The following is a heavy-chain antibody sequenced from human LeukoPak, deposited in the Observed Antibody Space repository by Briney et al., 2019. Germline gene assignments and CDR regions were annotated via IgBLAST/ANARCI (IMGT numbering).Heavy chain of an antibody. CDR3: ARDPGTGLPPGRNWFDP. J-gene: IGHJ5*02. D-gene: IGHD3-10*01. CDR2: ISAYNGNT. Sequence: ASVKVSCKASGYTFTSYGISWVRQAPGQGLEWMGWISAYNGNTNYAQKLQGRVTMTTDTSTSTAYMELRSLRSDDTAVYYCARDPGTGLPPGRNWFDPWGQGTLVTVSS. CDR1: GYTFTSYG. V-gene: IGHV1-18*01.